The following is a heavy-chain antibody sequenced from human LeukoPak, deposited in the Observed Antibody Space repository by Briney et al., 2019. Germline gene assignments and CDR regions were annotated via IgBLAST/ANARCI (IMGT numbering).Heavy chain of an antibody. D-gene: IGHD3-3*01. CDR1: GFTVSSNY. V-gene: IGHV3-53*01. J-gene: IGHJ4*02. Sequence: PGGSLRLSCAASGFTVSSNYMSWVRQAPGKGLEWVSVIYSGGSTYYADSVKGRFTISRDNSKNTLYLQMSSLRAEDTAVYYCARYRFLEWLAYFDYWGQGTLVTVSS. CDR3: ARYRFLEWLAYFDY. CDR2: IYSGGST.